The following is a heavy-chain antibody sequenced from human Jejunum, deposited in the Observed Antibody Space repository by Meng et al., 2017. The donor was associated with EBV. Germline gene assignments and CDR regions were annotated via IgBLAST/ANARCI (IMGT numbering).Heavy chain of an antibody. D-gene: IGHD6-25*01. V-gene: IGHV3-30*03. CDR2: ISYDGSYE. CDR3: ARERRGYYAEH. CDR1: GFTFCTYA. J-gene: IGHJ1*01. Sequence: QVQLVESGGVVVQDGKSLSLSCAAVGFTFCTYAIHWVRQSPGKGLELVALISYDGSYEYYAVSVKGRFTISRDSSDSTLYLQMNNLRAEDTAIYYCARERRGYYAEHWGQGTLVTVSS.